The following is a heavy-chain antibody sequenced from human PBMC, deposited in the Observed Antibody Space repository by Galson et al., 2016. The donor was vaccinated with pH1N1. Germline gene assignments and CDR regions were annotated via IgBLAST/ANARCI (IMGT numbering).Heavy chain of an antibody. J-gene: IGHJ5*02. CDR1: GFTFSDYY. D-gene: IGHD2-21*02. V-gene: IGHV3-11*05. CDR2: ITSSGSYA. Sequence: SLRLSCAVSGFTFSDYYMNWVRQAPGKGLEWVSYITSSGSYADYADSVKGRFIISRDNAKNSLFLQMNSLRAEDTAVYYCARDPSVSYCGGDCSPSWGQGTLVTVSS. CDR3: ARDPSVSYCGGDCSPS.